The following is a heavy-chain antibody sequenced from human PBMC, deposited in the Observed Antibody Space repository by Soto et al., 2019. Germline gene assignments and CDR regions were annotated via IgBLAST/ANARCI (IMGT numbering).Heavy chain of an antibody. CDR2: IIPIFGTA. D-gene: IGHD3-22*01. CDR1: GGTFSSYA. Sequence: SVKVSCKASGGTFSSYAISWVRQAPGQGLEWMGGIIPIFGTANYAQKFQGRVTITADKSTSTAYMELSSLRSEDTAAYYCASTGRVPYDSSGYSFDYWGQGTLVTVSS. CDR3: ASTGRVPYDSSGYSFDY. J-gene: IGHJ4*02. V-gene: IGHV1-69*06.